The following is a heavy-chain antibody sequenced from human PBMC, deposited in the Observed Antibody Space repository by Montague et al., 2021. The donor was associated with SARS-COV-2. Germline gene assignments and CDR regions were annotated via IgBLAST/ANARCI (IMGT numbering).Heavy chain of an antibody. CDR1: GGSISSSSYC. CDR2: IYYSGST. J-gene: IGHJ3*02. V-gene: IGHV4-39*01. D-gene: IGHD3-22*01. CDR3: ASPTYYYDGSGSDAFDI. Sequence: SETLSLTCTVSGGSISSSSYCWGWIRQPPGKGLEWIGSIYYSGSTYYNPSLKSRVTISVDTSKNQFPLKLSSVTAADTAVYYCASPTYYYDGSGSDAFDIWGQGTMVTVSS.